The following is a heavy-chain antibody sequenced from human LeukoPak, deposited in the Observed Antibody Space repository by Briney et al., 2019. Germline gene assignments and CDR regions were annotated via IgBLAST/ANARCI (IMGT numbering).Heavy chain of an antibody. CDR2: IIPILGIA. CDR1: GGTFSSYA. V-gene: IGHV1-69*04. D-gene: IGHD1-26*01. CDR3: ARGAYSGSYSLFDY. J-gene: IGHJ4*02. Sequence: SVKVSCKASGGTFSSYAISWVRQAPGQGLEWMGRIIPILGIANYAQKFQGRVTITADKSTSTAYMELSSLRSEDTAVYYCARGAYSGSYSLFDYWGQGTLVTVSS.